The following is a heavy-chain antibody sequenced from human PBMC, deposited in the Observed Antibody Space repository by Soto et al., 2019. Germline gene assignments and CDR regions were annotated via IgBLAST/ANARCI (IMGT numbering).Heavy chain of an antibody. D-gene: IGHD6-19*01. CDR1: GYTFTGYY. CDR3: ARDLGEEWLVSYFDY. Sequence: ASVKVSCKASGYTFTGYYMHWVRQAPGQGLEWMGWINPNSGGTNYAQKFQGRVTMTRDTSTSTVYMELSSLRSEDTAVYYCARDLGEEWLVSYFDYWGQGTLVTVSS. CDR2: INPNSGGT. J-gene: IGHJ4*02. V-gene: IGHV1-2*02.